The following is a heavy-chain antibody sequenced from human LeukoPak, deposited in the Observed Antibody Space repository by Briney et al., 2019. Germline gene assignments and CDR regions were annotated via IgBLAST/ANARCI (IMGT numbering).Heavy chain of an antibody. J-gene: IGHJ5*02. CDR3: AKDERSMMMLIWFDP. D-gene: IGHD2/OR15-2a*01. V-gene: IGHV3-23*01. CDR1: GFTFSSYA. Sequence: PGGSLRLSCAASGFTFSSYAMSWVRQAPGKGLEWVSAISGSGGSTYYADSVKGRFTISGDNSKNTLYLQMNSLRAEDTAVYYCAKDERSMMMLIWFDPWGQGTLVTVSS. CDR2: ISGSGGST.